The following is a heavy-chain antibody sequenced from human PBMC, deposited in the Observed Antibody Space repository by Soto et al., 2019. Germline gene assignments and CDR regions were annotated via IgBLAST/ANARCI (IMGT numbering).Heavy chain of an antibody. Sequence: GALRLSCATSGFTFSNAWMNWVRQAPGKGLEWVGRIKSKTDGGTIDYPAPVKGRFTISRDDSRNTLYLQMNSLKTEDTAVYYCTTAHPRGPDYWGQGTLVTVPQ. D-gene: IGHD5-12*01. V-gene: IGHV3-15*01. CDR3: TTAHPRGPDY. J-gene: IGHJ4*02. CDR1: GFTFSNAW. CDR2: IKSKTDGGTI.